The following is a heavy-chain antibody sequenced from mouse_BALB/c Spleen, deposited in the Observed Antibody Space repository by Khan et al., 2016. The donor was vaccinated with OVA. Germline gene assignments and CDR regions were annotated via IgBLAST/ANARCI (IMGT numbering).Heavy chain of an antibody. CDR1: GFSLNNYS. Sequence: QVQLKQSGPGLVQPSQSLSITCTVSGFSLNNYSVHWVRQSPGKGLEWLGVIWSDGSTDYNAAFISRLTISKDNSRSQVFFKMNSLQPNDTAIYXCARRGKDYGRGALFAYWGQGTLGTVSA. CDR2: IWSDGST. J-gene: IGHJ3*01. V-gene: IGHV2-2*02. CDR3: ARRGKDYGRGALFAY. D-gene: IGHD2-4*01.